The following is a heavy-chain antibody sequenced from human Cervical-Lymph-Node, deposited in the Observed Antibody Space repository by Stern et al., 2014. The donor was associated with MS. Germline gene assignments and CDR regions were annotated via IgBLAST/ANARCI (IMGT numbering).Heavy chain of an antibody. J-gene: IGHJ5*01. CDR2: IYHSGTT. D-gene: IGHD1-1*01. Sequence: QVQLVESGPGLVKPSETLSLTCSVSGGSLTGYYCSWIRPSPGKGLECIGYIYHSGTTQSHPSLKRRLTMSVDTSNNQFSLKLNSVTTEDTAVYYCARNRYPTTWFDSWGQGTLVIVSS. CDR1: GGSLTGYY. CDR3: ARNRYPTTWFDS. V-gene: IGHV4-4*09.